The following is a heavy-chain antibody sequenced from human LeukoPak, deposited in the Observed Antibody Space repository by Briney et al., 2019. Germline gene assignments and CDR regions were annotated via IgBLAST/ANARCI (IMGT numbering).Heavy chain of an antibody. CDR3: ARLAFMVRGVISWFDP. Sequence: GGSLRLSCAASGFTFSSYSMNWVRQAPGKGLEWVSYISSSSSTIYYADSVKGRFTISRDNAKNSLYLQMNSLRVEDTAVYYCARLAFMVRGVISWFDPWGQGTLVTVSS. V-gene: IGHV3-48*01. CDR2: ISSSSSTI. D-gene: IGHD3-10*01. J-gene: IGHJ5*02. CDR1: GFTFSSYS.